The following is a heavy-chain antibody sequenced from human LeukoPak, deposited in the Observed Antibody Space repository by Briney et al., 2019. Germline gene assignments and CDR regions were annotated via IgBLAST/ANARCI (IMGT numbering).Heavy chain of an antibody. CDR2: ISSSSSYI. Sequence: GGSLRLSCAASGFTFSSYSMNWVRQAPGKGLEWVSSISSSSSYIYYADSVKGRFTISRDNAKNSLYLQMNSLRAEDTAVYYCARTRYDYYDSSGEVSYYMDVWGKGTTVTISS. CDR3: ARTRYDYYDSSGEVSYYMDV. J-gene: IGHJ6*03. V-gene: IGHV3-21*04. D-gene: IGHD3-22*01. CDR1: GFTFSSYS.